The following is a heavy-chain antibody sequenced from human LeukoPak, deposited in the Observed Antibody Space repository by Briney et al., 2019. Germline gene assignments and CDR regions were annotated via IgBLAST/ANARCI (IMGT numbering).Heavy chain of an antibody. J-gene: IGHJ4*02. Sequence: GGSLRLSCAASGFTFDDYAMHWVRQAPGKGLEWVSGISWNSGSIGYADSVKGRFTISRDNAKNSLYLQTNSLRAEDTALYYCARSVVTAMGDYFDYWGQGTLVTVSS. D-gene: IGHD2-21*02. CDR3: ARSVVTAMGDYFDY. CDR1: GFTFDDYA. CDR2: ISWNSGSI. V-gene: IGHV3-9*01.